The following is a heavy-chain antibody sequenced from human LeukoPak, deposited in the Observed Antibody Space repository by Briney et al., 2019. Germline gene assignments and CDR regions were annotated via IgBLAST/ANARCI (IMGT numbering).Heavy chain of an antibody. CDR3: ARFGELSFDY. CDR2: ISSSSSYI. V-gene: IGHV3-21*01. J-gene: IGHJ4*02. CDR1: GFTFSSYS. D-gene: IGHD3-10*01. Sequence: GGSLRLSCAASGFTFSSYSMNWVRQAPGKGLEWVSSISSSSSYIYYAESVKGRCTISRDNAKNSLYLQMNNLRAEDTAVYYCARFGELSFDYWGQGTLVTVSS.